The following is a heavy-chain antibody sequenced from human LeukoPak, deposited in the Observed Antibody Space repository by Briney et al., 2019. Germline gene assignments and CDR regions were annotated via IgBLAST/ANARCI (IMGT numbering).Heavy chain of an antibody. CDR1: GYTFTSYY. Sequence: GASVKVSCKASGYTFTSYYMHWVRQAPGQGLEWMGWISAYNGNTNYAQKLQGRVTMTTDTSTSTAYMELRSLRSDDTAVYYCARDKSLDAFDIWGQGTMVTVSS. CDR3: ARDKSLDAFDI. V-gene: IGHV1-18*04. J-gene: IGHJ3*02. CDR2: ISAYNGNT.